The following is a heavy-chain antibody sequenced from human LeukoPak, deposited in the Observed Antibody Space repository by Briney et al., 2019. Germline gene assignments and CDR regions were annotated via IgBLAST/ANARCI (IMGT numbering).Heavy chain of an antibody. CDR2: SNSDGSST. V-gene: IGHV3-74*01. J-gene: IGHJ3*02. CDR1: GFTFRSYW. CDR3: AREARDGYNSAAFDI. Sequence: PGGSLRLSCAASGFTFRSYWMHWVRQGPGKGLVWVSRSNSDGSSTSHADSVKGRLHIYRDNAKNTLYLQMNSLRAEDTAVYYCAREARDGYNSAAFDIWGQGTMVTVSS. D-gene: IGHD5-24*01.